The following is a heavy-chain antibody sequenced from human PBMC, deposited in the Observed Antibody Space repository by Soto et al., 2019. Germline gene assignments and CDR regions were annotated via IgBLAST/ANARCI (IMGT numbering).Heavy chain of an antibody. Sequence: GGSLRLSCAASGFTFSSYDMHWVRSATGKGLEWVSAIGTAGDTYYPGSVKGRFTISRENAKNSLYLQMNSLRAEDTAVYYCAKVLPASYSSSWYRNQDYYYYYGMDVWGQGTTVTVSS. D-gene: IGHD6-13*01. CDR2: IGTAGDT. CDR1: GFTFSSYD. CDR3: AKVLPASYSSSWYRNQDYYYYYGMDV. J-gene: IGHJ6*02. V-gene: IGHV3-13*01.